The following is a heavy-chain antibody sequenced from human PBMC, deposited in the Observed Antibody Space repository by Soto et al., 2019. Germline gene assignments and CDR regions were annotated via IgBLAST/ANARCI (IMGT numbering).Heavy chain of an antibody. J-gene: IGHJ3*01. CDR2: IGSSGITR. CDR1: GFTFSSFT. D-gene: IGHD6-19*01. CDR3: ARSGSSGYHRYRLGSNEAFDV. Sequence: EVQLVESGGGLVQPGGSLRLSCAASGFTFSSFTMNWVRQAPGKGLEWVSYIGSSGITRYHADSVKGRFTVSRDNARNSLYRQMNSLRDEDTALYYCARSGSSGYHRYRLGSNEAFDVWGQGTMVTVSP. V-gene: IGHV3-48*02.